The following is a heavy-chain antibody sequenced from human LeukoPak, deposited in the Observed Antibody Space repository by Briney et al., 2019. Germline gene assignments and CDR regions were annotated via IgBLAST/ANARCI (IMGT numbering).Heavy chain of an antibody. V-gene: IGHV3-30*03. D-gene: IGHD5-12*01. CDR1: GFTFDDYG. J-gene: IGHJ4*02. Sequence: GGSLRLSCAASGFTFDDYGMHWVRQAPGKGLEWLAVISYDGTNKYYADSVKGRFTISRDNSKNTLSLQMNSVRVEDTAVYYCARGGDYDFFDYWGQGTLVTVSS. CDR2: ISYDGTNK. CDR3: ARGGDYDFFDY.